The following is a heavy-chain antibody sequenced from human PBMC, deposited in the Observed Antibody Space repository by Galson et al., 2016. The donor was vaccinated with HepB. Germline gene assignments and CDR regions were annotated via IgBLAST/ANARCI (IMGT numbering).Heavy chain of an antibody. D-gene: IGHD6-6*01. CDR2: TYXXXKWXX. CDR1: GDSVSSNTAA. V-gene: IGHV6-1*01. Sequence: CAISGDSVSSNTAAXXXIRXXXSRXXXWLXXTYXXXKWXXXYTXXVKXQIIISPDXSKNQFXLQLNXATPEDTAVYYCARDVGSTLAARSFDYWGQGTLGTXSS. J-gene: IGHJ4*02. CDR3: ARDVGSTLAARSFDY.